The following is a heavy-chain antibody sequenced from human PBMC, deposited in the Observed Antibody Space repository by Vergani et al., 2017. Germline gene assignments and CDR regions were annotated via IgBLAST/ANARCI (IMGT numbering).Heavy chain of an antibody. Sequence: QVQLQQWGAGLLKPSETLSLTCAVYGGSFSGYYCSWIRQPPGKGLEWIGEINHSGSTNYNPSLKSRVTISVDTSKNQFSLKLSSVTAADTAVYYCARGFGGSGSYGIEYWGQGTLVTVSS. CDR2: INHSGST. CDR3: ARGFGGSGSYGIEY. V-gene: IGHV4-34*01. CDR1: GGSFSGYY. J-gene: IGHJ4*02. D-gene: IGHD3-10*01.